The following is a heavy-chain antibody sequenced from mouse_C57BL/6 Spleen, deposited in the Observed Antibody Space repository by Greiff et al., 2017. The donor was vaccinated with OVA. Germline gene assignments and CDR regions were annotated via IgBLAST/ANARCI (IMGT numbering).Heavy chain of an antibody. Sequence: ESGPGLVKPSQSLSLTCSVTGYSITSGYYWNWIRQFPGNKLEWMGYISYDGSNNYNPSLKNRISITRDTSKNQFFLKLNSVTTEDTATYYCATDGYYFYFDYWGQGTTLTVSS. D-gene: IGHD2-3*01. CDR3: ATDGYYFYFDY. J-gene: IGHJ2*01. CDR1: GYSITSGYY. CDR2: ISYDGSN. V-gene: IGHV3-6*01.